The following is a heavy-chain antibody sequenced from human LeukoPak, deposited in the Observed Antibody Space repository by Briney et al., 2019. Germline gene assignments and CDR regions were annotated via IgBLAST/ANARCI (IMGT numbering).Heavy chain of an antibody. Sequence: KTSETLSLTCAVYGGSFSGHYCSWIRQPPGKGLEWIGEINHSGSTNYNPSLKSRVSMSVDTSKNQFSLKLSSVTAADTAVYYCARGPRNYGGSLDYWGQGTLVTVSS. CDR3: ARGPRNYGGSLDY. D-gene: IGHD4-23*01. CDR2: INHSGST. V-gene: IGHV4-34*01. J-gene: IGHJ4*02. CDR1: GGSFSGHY.